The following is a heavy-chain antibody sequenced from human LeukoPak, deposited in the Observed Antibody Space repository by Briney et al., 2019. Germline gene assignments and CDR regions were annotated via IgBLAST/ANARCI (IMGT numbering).Heavy chain of an antibody. D-gene: IGHD3-10*01. CDR3: ARDRRGSGSYYWFDP. Sequence: ASVKVSCKASGYTFTSYDINWVRQAPGQGLEWMGRINPNSGGTNYAQKFQGRVTMTRDTSISTAYMELSRLRSDDTAVYYCARDRRGSGSYYWFDPWGQGTLVTVSS. V-gene: IGHV1-2*06. CDR1: GYTFTSYD. J-gene: IGHJ5*02. CDR2: INPNSGGT.